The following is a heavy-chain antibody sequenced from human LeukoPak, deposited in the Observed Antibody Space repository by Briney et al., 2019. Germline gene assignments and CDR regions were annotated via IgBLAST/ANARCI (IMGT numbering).Heavy chain of an antibody. J-gene: IGHJ4*02. CDR3: ARGPALPKPKRFDY. CDR1: GGSFSGYY. CDR2: INHSGST. V-gene: IGHV4-34*01. Sequence: SETLSLTCAVYGGSFSGYYWSWIRQPPGKGLEWIGEINHSGSTNYNPSLKSRVTISVDTSKNQFSLKLSSVTAADTAVYYCARGPALPKPKRFDYWGQGTLVTVSP.